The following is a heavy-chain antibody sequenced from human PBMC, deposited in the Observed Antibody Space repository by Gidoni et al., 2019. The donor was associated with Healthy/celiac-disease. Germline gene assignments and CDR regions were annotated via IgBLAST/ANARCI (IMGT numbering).Heavy chain of an antibody. Sequence: STSTYYNPSLKSRVTISVDRSKNQFSLKLSSVTAADTAVYYCARGGLRGATMVRGVRWFDPWGQGTLVTVSS. CDR3: ARGGLRGATMVRGVRWFDP. CDR2: STST. V-gene: IGHV4-30-2*01. J-gene: IGHJ5*02. D-gene: IGHD3-10*01.